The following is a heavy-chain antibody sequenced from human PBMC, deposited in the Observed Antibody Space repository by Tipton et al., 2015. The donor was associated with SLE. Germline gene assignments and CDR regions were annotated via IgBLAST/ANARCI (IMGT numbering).Heavy chain of an antibody. V-gene: IGHV4-34*01. Sequence: TLSLTCAIYGGSFSGYYWGWVRQTPVRGLEWIGEINQGGSTNQNPSLKSRLTISVDTSKNQFSLRLTSVTAADTGIYYCARVKAYSRYFFFYYMDVWGKGTTVTVSS. CDR2: INQGGST. D-gene: IGHD2-21*01. CDR1: GGSFSGYY. CDR3: ARVKAYSRYFFFYYMDV. J-gene: IGHJ6*03.